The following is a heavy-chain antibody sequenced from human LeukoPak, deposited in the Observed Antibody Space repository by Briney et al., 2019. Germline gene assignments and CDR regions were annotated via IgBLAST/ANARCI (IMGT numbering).Heavy chain of an antibody. CDR3: ARDCSGGSCYSQVDYYYYYGMDV. Sequence: SVKVSCKASGGTFSSYAISWVRQAPGQGLEWMGRIIPILGIANYAQKFQGRVTITADKSTSTAYMELSSLRSEDTAVYYCARDCSGGSCYSQVDYYYYYGMDVWGQGTTVTVSS. CDR1: GGTFSSYA. CDR2: IIPILGIA. J-gene: IGHJ6*02. D-gene: IGHD2-15*01. V-gene: IGHV1-69*04.